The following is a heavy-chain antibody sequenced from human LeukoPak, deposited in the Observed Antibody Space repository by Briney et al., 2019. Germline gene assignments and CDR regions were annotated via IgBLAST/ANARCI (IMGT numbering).Heavy chain of an antibody. CDR1: GFTFSSYS. Sequence: PGGSLRLSCAASGFTFSSYSMNWVRQAPGNGLEWVSSISSSSSYIYYADSVKGRFTISRDNAKNSLYLQMNSLRAEDTAVYYCARVMITFGGVIVLFDYWGQGTLVTVSS. CDR2: ISSSSSYI. CDR3: ARVMITFGGVIVLFDY. V-gene: IGHV3-21*01. J-gene: IGHJ4*02. D-gene: IGHD3-16*02.